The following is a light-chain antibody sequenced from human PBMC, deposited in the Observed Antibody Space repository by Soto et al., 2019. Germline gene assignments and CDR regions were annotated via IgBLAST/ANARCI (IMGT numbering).Light chain of an antibody. CDR2: GAS. V-gene: IGKV3-15*01. CDR1: YSVGSD. CDR3: QQYGSSNT. Sequence: EIVMTQSPATLSVSPGDRVTLSCRAAYSVGSDLAWYQVRPGQAPRLLIYGASTRATGIPARFSGRGSGTEFTLTISSLQSEDFAVYYCQQYGSSNTFGQGTKLEIK. J-gene: IGKJ2*01.